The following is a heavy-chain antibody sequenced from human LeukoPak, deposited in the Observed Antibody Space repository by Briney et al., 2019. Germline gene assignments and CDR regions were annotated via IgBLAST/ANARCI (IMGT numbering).Heavy chain of an antibody. D-gene: IGHD6-6*01. V-gene: IGHV3-66*01. CDR2: IYSGGST. Sequence: GGSERLSCAASGFTVSNTYMSWVCQAPGKGLEWVSLIYSGGSTYYADSVKGRFTISRDNSMNTMFLQMNSLRAEDTAVYYCARVIAARHFDYGGGDTGDTVSS. J-gene: IGHJ4*02. CDR1: GFTVSNTY. CDR3: ARVIAARHFDY.